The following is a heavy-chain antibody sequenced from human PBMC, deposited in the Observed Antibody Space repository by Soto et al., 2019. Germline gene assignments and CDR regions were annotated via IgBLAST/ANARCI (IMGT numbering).Heavy chain of an antibody. CDR1: GFTFSSYG. CDR2: ISGSGVST. CDR3: AKFYCISTMGQAPAAKSTGGFEI. V-gene: IGHV3-23*01. Sequence: EPQLLESGGGLGHPGGSLRLSCAASGFTFSSYGMSWVRQAPGKGLEWVAAISGSGVSTYYADSVRGRSTISRDNSKKTVDLQMNSLRAEDTAVYYCAKFYCISTMGQAPAAKSTGGFEIWGQGTLVTVSS. D-gene: IGHD2-2*01. J-gene: IGHJ3*02.